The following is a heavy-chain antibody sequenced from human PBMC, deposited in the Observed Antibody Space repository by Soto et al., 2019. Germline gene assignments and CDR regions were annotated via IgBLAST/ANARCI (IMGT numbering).Heavy chain of an antibody. J-gene: IGHJ3*02. V-gene: IGHV1-8*01. Sequence: ASVKVSCKASGYTFTSYDIYWVRQATGQGLEWMGWMNPNTGNSGYAQKFQGRVTMTSDTSISTAHMELSSLRSEDTAMYYCARGGATRGRDPFDIWGQGTMVTVSS. CDR1: GYTFTSYD. CDR2: MNPNTGNS. CDR3: ARGGATRGRDPFDI. D-gene: IGHD1-26*01.